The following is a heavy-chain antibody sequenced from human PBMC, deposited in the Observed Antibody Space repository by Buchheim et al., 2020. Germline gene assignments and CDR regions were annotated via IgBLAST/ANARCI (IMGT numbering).Heavy chain of an antibody. CDR1: GFTFSSYA. J-gene: IGHJ5*02. CDR2: ISYDGSNK. V-gene: IGHV3-30*04. CDR3: ARPLRGYCSSTSCQGGWFDP. D-gene: IGHD2-2*01. Sequence: QVQLVESGGGVVQPGRSLRLSCAASGFTFSSYAMHWVRQAPGKGLEWVAVISYDGSNKYYADSVKGRFTISRDNSKNTLYLQMNSLRAEDTAVYYCARPLRGYCSSTSCQGGWFDPWGQGTL.